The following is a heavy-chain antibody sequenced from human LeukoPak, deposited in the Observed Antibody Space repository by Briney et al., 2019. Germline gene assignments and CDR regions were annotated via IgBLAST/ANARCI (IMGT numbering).Heavy chain of an antibody. J-gene: IGHJ3*02. Sequence: GGSLRLSCAASGFTFSSYEMNWVRQAPGKGLEWISYISSSGSTIYYADSVKGRFTISRDNAKNSLYVQMNSLRVEDTAVYYCAREAAAGLRGGLDAFDIWGQGTMVTVSS. CDR1: GFTFSSYE. CDR3: AREAAAGLRGGLDAFDI. D-gene: IGHD6-13*01. V-gene: IGHV3-48*03. CDR2: ISSSGSTI.